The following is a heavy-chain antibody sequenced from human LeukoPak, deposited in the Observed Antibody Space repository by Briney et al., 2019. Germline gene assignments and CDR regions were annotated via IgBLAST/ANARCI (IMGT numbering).Heavy chain of an antibody. CDR1: GFTFTKYW. CDR2: IRSKAYGGTT. CDR3: TRDPHFSGSYSSLGY. D-gene: IGHD1-26*01. J-gene: IGHJ4*02. Sequence: GGSLRLSCAASGFTFTKYWMTWFRQAPGKGLEWVGFIRSKAYGGTTEYAASVRGRFTISRDDSKSIAHLQMNSLKTEDTAVYYCTRDPHFSGSYSSLGYWGQGTLVTVSS. V-gene: IGHV3-49*03.